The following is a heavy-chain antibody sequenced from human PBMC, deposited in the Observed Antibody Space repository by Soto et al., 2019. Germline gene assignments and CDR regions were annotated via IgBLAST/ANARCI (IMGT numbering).Heavy chain of an antibody. CDR1: GFSLSTNGVG. V-gene: IGHV2-5*02. CDR2: IYWDDDK. CDR3: ALRGVIPYAAGFDP. J-gene: IGHJ5*02. D-gene: IGHD3-16*01. Sequence: QITLKESGPTLVKPTQTLTLTCTFSGFSLSTNGVGVGWIRQSPGKALQWLALIYWDDDKRYNPSLQSRLTVTNVTSKHQVALTTPDMTPVDPARTYCALRGVIPYAAGFDPWGQGTRVTVSS.